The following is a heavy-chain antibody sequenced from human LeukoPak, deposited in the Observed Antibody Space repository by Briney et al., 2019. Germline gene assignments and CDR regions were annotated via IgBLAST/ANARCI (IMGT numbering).Heavy chain of an antibody. CDR2: ISYDGSNK. Sequence: PGGSLRLSCAASGFTFSSYGMHWVRQAPGKGLEWVAVISYDGSNKYYADSVKGRFTISRDNSKNTPYLQMNSLRAEDTAVHYCAKDEGIAAAGTDFDYWGQGTLVTVSS. J-gene: IGHJ4*02. V-gene: IGHV3-30*18. D-gene: IGHD6-13*01. CDR3: AKDEGIAAAGTDFDY. CDR1: GFTFSSYG.